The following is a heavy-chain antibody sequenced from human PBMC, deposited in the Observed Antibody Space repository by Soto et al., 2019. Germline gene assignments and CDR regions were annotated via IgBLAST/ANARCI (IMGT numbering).Heavy chain of an antibody. J-gene: IGHJ1*01. CDR3: ATDFYRDSGSS. D-gene: IGHD3-10*01. CDR2: IVGNGGAT. Sequence: EVQLLESGGDLVRPGGSLRLSCAASGFTFSTFAMTWVRQAPGKGLEWVSAIVGNGGATFYADSVKGRFCISRDNSKNTLFLQMSSLRPEDTAVYYCATDFYRDSGSSWGQRTLVVVAS. V-gene: IGHV3-23*01. CDR1: GFTFSTFA.